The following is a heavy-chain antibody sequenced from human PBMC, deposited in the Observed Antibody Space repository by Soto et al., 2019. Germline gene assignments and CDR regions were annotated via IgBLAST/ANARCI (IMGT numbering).Heavy chain of an antibody. D-gene: IGHD2-15*01. CDR2: IYYSGST. Sequence: SETLSLTCTVSGGSISSGGYYWSWILHHPGKGLEWIGYIYYSGSTYYNPSLKSRVTTSVDTSKNQFSLKLSSVTAADTAVYYCAREYYCSGGSCYSPYYYYMDVWGKGTTVT. CDR3: AREYYCSGGSCYSPYYYYMDV. CDR1: GGSISSGGYY. V-gene: IGHV4-31*03. J-gene: IGHJ6*03.